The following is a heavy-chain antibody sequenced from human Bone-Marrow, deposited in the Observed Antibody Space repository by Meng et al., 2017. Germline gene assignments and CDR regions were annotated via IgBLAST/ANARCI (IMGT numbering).Heavy chain of an antibody. CDR1: GAPVSSGYW. V-gene: IGHV4-4*02. D-gene: IGHD6-19*01. Sequence: QVQLQESGPGVVRPAGALPLTRGFSGAPVSSGYWWTWVRQPPGKGLEWIGEFHHSGTTNYNPSLRSRVTISVDTSKNQFSLRLTSVTAADTAVYYCAASSGWYRIDSWGQGTLVTVSS. CDR2: FHHSGTT. J-gene: IGHJ4*02. CDR3: AASSGWYRIDS.